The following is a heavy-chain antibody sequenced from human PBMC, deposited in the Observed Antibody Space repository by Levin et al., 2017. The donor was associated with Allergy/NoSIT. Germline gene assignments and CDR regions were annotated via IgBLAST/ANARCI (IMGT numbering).Heavy chain of an antibody. CDR2: ISSSSSTI. V-gene: IGHV3-48*01. Sequence: GGSLRLSCAASGFTFSSYSMNWVRQAPGKGLEWVSYISSSSSTIYYADSVKGRFTISRDNAKNSLYLQMNSLRAEDTAVHYCARRTYSSGWSYAFDIWGQGTMVTVSS. J-gene: IGHJ3*02. CDR3: ARRTYSSGWSYAFDI. D-gene: IGHD6-19*01. CDR1: GFTFSSYS.